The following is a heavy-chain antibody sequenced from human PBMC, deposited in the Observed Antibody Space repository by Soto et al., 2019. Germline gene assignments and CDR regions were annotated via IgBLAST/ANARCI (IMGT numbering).Heavy chain of an antibody. Sequence: GGSLRLSCAASGFTFSSYAMHWVRQAPGKGLEWVAVISYDGSNKYYADSVKGRFTISRDNSKNTLYLQMNSLRAEDTAVYYCAKRGDDFCSCSYYDFDCWGLGTLVSVSS. D-gene: IGHD3-3*01. CDR3: AKRGDDFCSCSYYDFDC. J-gene: IGHJ4*02. V-gene: IGHV3-30-3*01. CDR2: ISYDGSNK. CDR1: GFTFSSYA.